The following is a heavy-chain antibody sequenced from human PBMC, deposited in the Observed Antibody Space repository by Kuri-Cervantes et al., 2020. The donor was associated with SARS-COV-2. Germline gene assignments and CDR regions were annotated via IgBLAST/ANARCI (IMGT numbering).Heavy chain of an antibody. V-gene: IGHV3-74*01. CDR1: GFTYSDYT. Sequence: GESLKISCAASGFTYSDYTLNWVRQAPGKGLVWVSRINSDGSSTSYADSVKGRFTISRDNAKNTLYLQMNSLRAEDTAVYYCAKDVGYFGGMDVWGQGTTVTVSS. J-gene: IGHJ6*02. CDR2: INSDGSST. CDR3: AKDVGYFGGMDV. D-gene: IGHD3-9*01.